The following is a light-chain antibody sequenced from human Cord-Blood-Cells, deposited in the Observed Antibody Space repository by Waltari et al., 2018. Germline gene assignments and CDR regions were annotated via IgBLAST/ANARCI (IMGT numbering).Light chain of an antibody. CDR2: EGS. CDR1: SSAVGSFIL. Sequence: QSALTLPASVSVSPGQSITIPRPGTSSAVGSFILVSWYQQHPGKAPTPMIYEGSKRPSGVSNRFSGSKSGNTASLTISGLQAEDEADYYCCSYAGSSTWVFGGGTKLTVL. V-gene: IGLV2-23*01. J-gene: IGLJ3*02. CDR3: CSYAGSSTWV.